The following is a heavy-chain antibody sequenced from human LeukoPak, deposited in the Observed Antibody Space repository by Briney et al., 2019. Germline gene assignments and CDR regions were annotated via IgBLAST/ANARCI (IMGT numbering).Heavy chain of an antibody. CDR2: INPNSGGT. Sequence: GASVKVSCKASGYTFTGYYMHWVRQAPGQGLEWMGWINPNSGGTNYAQKFQGRVTMTMDTSISTAYMELSRLRSDDMAVYYCARAAPYSRWGPYNWFDPWGQGTLVTVSS. CDR3: ARAAPYSRWGPYNWFDP. J-gene: IGHJ5*02. CDR1: GYTFTGYY. D-gene: IGHD4-11*01. V-gene: IGHV1-2*02.